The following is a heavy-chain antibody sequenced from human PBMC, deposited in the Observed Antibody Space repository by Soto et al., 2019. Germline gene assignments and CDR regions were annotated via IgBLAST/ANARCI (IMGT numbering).Heavy chain of an antibody. Sequence: SSETLSLTCTVSGGSISTSVYYWGWIRQPPGRGLEWMANIYYSGSAYYNPSLKSRVSTSVDTSKNQFSLKLRSVTAADTAVYYCARQGSRAFDIWGQGTMVTVS. CDR2: IYYSGSA. CDR3: ARQGSRAFDI. CDR1: GGSISTSVYY. V-gene: IGHV4-39*01. D-gene: IGHD2-15*01. J-gene: IGHJ3*02.